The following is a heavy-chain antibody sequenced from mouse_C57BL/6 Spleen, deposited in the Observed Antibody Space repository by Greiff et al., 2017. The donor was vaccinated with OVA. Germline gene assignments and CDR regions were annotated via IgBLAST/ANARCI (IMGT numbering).Heavy chain of an antibody. Sequence: QVQLQQPGTELVKPGASVKLSCKASGYTFTSYWMHWVKQRPGQGLEWIGNINPSNGGTNYNEKFKSKATLTVDKSSSTAYMQLSSLTSEDSAVYDCARMGGYYVGCDVWGTGTTVTASA. J-gene: IGHJ1*03. CDR1: GYTFTSYW. D-gene: IGHD2-3*01. CDR2: INPSNGGT. V-gene: IGHV1-53*01. CDR3: ARMGGYYVGCDV.